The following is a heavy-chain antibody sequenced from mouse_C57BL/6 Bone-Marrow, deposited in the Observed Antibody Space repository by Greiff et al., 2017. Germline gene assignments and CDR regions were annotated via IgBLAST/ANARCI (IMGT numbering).Heavy chain of an antibody. CDR2: ISYDGSN. J-gene: IGHJ2*01. CDR3: ARGKLDYFDY. V-gene: IGHV3-6*01. CDR1: GYSITSGYF. Sequence: DVQLQESGPGLVKPSQSLSLTCSVSGYSITSGYFWNWIRQFPGNKLEWMGYISYDGSNNYNPSLKNLISITRDTSKNQFFLKLNSLTTEDTATYYFARGKLDYFDYWGQGTTLTVSS.